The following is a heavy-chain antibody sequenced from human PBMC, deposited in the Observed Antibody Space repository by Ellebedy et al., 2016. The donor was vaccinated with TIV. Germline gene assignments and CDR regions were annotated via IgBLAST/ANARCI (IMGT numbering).Heavy chain of an antibody. CDR1: GFTFSSYD. CDR2: IGTAGDT. Sequence: GESLKISCAASGFTFSSYDMHWVRQATGKGLEWVSAIGTAGDTYYPGSVKGRFTISRENAKNSLYLQMNSLRTEDTATYYCARVGMWITGTTEVDYWGQGTLVTVSS. D-gene: IGHD1-20*01. V-gene: IGHV3-13*01. CDR3: ARVGMWITGTTEVDY. J-gene: IGHJ4*02.